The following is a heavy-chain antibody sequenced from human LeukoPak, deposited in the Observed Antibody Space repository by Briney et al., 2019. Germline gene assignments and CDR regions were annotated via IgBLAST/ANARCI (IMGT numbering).Heavy chain of an antibody. CDR3: AKDGSSRWYYGMDV. CDR1: GFTSYG. Sequence: GGSLRLSCAASGFTSYGMHWVRQAPGKGLEWVAVISYDGSNKYYADSVKGRFTISRDNSKNTLYLQMNSLRAEGTAVYYCAKDGSSRWYYGMDVWGQGTTVTVSS. CDR2: ISYDGSNK. J-gene: IGHJ6*02. D-gene: IGHD6-13*01. V-gene: IGHV3-30*18.